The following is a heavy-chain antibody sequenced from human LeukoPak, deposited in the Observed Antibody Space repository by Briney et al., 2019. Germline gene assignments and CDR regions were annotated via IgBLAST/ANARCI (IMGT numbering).Heavy chain of an antibody. CDR1: GFTLSGYA. V-gene: IGHV3-30-3*01. Sequence: PTGRSLRLSCAASGFTLSGYAMHWVRQAPGKGLEWVAVISYDGDNKYYADSVKGRFTVSRDNSESMLYLQMSSLRAEDTAVYYCARDRGDCYSGCASDIWGQGTVVTVSS. CDR3: ARDRGDCYSGCASDI. J-gene: IGHJ3*02. D-gene: IGHD2-21*02. CDR2: ISYDGDNK.